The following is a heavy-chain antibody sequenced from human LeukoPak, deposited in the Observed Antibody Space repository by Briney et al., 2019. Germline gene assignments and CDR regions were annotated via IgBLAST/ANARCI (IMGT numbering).Heavy chain of an antibody. CDR2: IYPGDSDT. J-gene: IGHJ3*02. CDR1: GYSFTSYW. V-gene: IGHV5-51*01. Sequence: GESLKISCKGSGYSFTSYWIGWVRQMPGKGLEWMGIIYPGDSDTRYSPSFQGQVTISADKSISTAYLQISSLKAADTAVYYCATTQEILSLDIWGQGTMLTVSS. CDR3: ATTQEILSLDI.